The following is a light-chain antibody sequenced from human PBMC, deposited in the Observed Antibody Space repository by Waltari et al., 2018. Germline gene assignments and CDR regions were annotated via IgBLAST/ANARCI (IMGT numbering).Light chain of an antibody. V-gene: IGKV3-20*01. CDR3: HQYGNSRVHT. CDR2: DAY. CDR1: QSIASSS. Sequence: EIVLTQSPGTLSLSPGESATLSCRASQSIASSSLAWHQQKPGQAPRLLIYDAYTRATGIPDRFRGSGSGTDVTLTISRLEPEDFAVYFCHQYGNSRVHTFGQGTKLEIK. J-gene: IGKJ2*01.